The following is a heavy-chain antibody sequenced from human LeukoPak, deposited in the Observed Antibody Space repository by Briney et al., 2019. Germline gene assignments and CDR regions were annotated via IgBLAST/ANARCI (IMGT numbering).Heavy chain of an antibody. CDR1: GFTFSIYW. CDR3: ARLRPGTYMDV. D-gene: IGHD5-12*01. J-gene: IGHJ6*03. Sequence: PGGSLRLSCAASGFTFSIYWMRWVRQAPGKGLEWVAKIKEDGSEKYYVDSVKGRFSISRDNAKNSVYLQMNSLRADDTAVYYCARLRPGTYMDVWGQGTTVIVSS. V-gene: IGHV3-7*05. CDR2: IKEDGSEK.